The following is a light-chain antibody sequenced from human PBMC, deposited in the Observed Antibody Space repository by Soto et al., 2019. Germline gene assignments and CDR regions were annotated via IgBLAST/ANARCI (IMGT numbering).Light chain of an antibody. V-gene: IGLV2-14*03. Sequence: QSALTQPASGSGSPGQSITISCTGTSNDVGHDNYVSWYQQFPGKVPRLIFYDVSNRPSGVSNRFSGSKSGNTASLTISGLQADDEADYYCSSYTSSGTYVFGTGTKLTVL. CDR2: DVS. CDR3: SSYTSSGTYV. CDR1: SNDVGHDNY. J-gene: IGLJ1*01.